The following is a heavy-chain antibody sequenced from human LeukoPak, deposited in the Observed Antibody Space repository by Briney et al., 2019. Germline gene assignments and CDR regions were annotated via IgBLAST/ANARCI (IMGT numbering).Heavy chain of an antibody. Sequence: PGGFLRLSCAASGFTFSSYSMNWVRQAPGKGLEWVSYISSSSSTIYYADSVKGRFTISRDNAKNSLYLQMNSLRAEDTAVYYCARETLFDWPLDHVDYWGQGTLVTVSS. D-gene: IGHD3-9*01. V-gene: IGHV3-48*01. CDR2: ISSSSSTI. J-gene: IGHJ4*02. CDR3: ARETLFDWPLDHVDY. CDR1: GFTFSSYS.